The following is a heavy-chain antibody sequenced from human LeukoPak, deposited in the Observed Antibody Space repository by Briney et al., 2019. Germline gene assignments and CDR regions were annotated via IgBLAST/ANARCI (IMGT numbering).Heavy chain of an antibody. CDR2: IWFDGSNK. CDR1: GFAFSSYG. V-gene: IGHV3-33*03. CDR3: AKDFSRYSGSYLDY. J-gene: IGHJ4*02. Sequence: GGSLRLSCAASGFAFSSYGMHWVRQAPGKGLEWVAVIWFDGSNKDYANSVKGRFTISRDNSKNTLSLQMNSLGAEDTAVYYCAKDFSRYSGSYLDYWGQGTLVTVSS. D-gene: IGHD1-26*01.